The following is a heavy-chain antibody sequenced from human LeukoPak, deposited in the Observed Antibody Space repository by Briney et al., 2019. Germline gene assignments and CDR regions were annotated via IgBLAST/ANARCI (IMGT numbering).Heavy chain of an antibody. D-gene: IGHD5-18*01. V-gene: IGHV3-30*19. J-gene: IGHJ4*02. Sequence: GGSLRLSCAASGFTFSSYGMHWVRQAPGKGLEWVAVISYDGSNKYYADSVKGRFTISRDNSKNTLYLQMNSLRAEDTAVYYCARVYSYGDSRFDYWGRGTLVTVSS. CDR1: GFTFSSYG. CDR3: ARVYSYGDSRFDY. CDR2: ISYDGSNK.